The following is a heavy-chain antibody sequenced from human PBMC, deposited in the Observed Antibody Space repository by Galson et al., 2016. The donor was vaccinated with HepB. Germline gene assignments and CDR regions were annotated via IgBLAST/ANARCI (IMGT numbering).Heavy chain of an antibody. V-gene: IGHV4-4*02. CDR3: ARGMYYYDSRETA. D-gene: IGHD3-22*01. CDR2: VYHSGST. Sequence: VRQPPGKGLEWIGEVYHSGSTSYNPSLKSRVTISVDKSKNQFSLNLSSVTAADTAVYYCARGMYYYDSRETAWGQGTLVTVSS. J-gene: IGHJ5*02.